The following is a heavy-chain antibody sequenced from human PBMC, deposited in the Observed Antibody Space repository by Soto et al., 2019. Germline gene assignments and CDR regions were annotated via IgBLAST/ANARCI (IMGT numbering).Heavy chain of an antibody. CDR2: LNWNSVSA. Sequence: SLRVSFSASGCTFDDCAMHWVRQAPGKGLEWVSGLNWNSVSAVYADSVKVRFTISIDNAKNSLYLQMNSLRAEDTALYYCAMDISGSYFGPYLHXWGQVTRFTVSX. V-gene: IGHV3-9*01. CDR3: AMDISGSYFGPYLHX. J-gene: IGHJ4*02. D-gene: IGHD1-26*01. CDR1: GCTFDDCA.